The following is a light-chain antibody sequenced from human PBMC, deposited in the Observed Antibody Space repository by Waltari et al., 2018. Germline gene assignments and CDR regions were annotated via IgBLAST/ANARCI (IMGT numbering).Light chain of an antibody. CDR1: NSDIGGYNY. Sequence: QSALTQPASLSGSPRQSITISCTGTNSDIGGYNYVSWYQHHSDKAPKLLIFGVSDRPSGLSNRFSGSKSGNTASLTISELQADDEADYYCSSFTSSATWVFGGGTKLTVL. CDR3: SSFTSSATWV. CDR2: GVS. V-gene: IGLV2-14*03. J-gene: IGLJ3*02.